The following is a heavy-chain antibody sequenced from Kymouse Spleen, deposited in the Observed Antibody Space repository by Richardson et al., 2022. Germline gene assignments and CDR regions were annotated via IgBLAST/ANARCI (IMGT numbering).Heavy chain of an antibody. D-gene: IGHD6-13*01. CDR3: ARQAAAAGGRSSFDP. Sequence: QLQLQESGPGLVKPSETLSLTCTVSGGSISSSSYYWGWIRQPPGKGLEWIGSIYYSGSTYYNPSLKSRVTISVDTSKNQFSLKLSSVTAADTAVYYCARQAAAAGGRSSFDPWGQGTLVTVSS. J-gene: IGHJ5*02. CDR1: GGSISSSSYY. CDR2: IYYSGST. V-gene: IGHV4-39*01.